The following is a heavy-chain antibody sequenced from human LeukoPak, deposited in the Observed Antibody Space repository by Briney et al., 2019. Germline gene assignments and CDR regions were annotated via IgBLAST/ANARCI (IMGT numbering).Heavy chain of an antibody. CDR2: IIPLFGTT. V-gene: IGHV1-69*01. CDR3: ARVVVVVPIGGLGWFDP. CDR1: GGTFSSNA. J-gene: IGHJ5*02. Sequence: SVKVSCKASGGTFSSNAISWVRQAPGQGLAWMGGIIPLFGTTNYAQKFQGRVTISADESTSTAYMELNSLRSEDTAVYYCARVVVVVPIGGLGWFDPWGQGTLVTVSS. D-gene: IGHD2-2*01.